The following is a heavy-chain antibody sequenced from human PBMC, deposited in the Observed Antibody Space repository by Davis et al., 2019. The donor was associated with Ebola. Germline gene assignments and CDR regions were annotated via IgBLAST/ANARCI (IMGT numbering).Heavy chain of an antibody. Sequence: AASVKVSCKASGYSFTDFFIHWVRQAPGQGLEWMGGIIPIFGTANYAQKFQGRVTITADESTSTAYMELSSLRSEDTAVYYCARVGSSKVYYYYYGMDVWGQGTTVTVSS. J-gene: IGHJ6*02. CDR3: ARVGSSKVYYYYYGMDV. CDR1: GYSFTDFF. V-gene: IGHV1-69*13. CDR2: IIPIFGTA. D-gene: IGHD6-13*01.